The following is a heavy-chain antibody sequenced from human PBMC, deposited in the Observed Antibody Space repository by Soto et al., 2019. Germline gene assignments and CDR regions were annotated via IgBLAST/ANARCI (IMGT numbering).Heavy chain of an antibody. J-gene: IGHJ5*02. D-gene: IGHD1-7*01. CDR2: IDSGSTYI. Sequence: EVQLVESGGGLVKPGGSLRLSCAASGFTFSTYNMNWVRQAPGKGLEWISYIDSGSTYIYYADSVKGRFTISRDNAKNPLFLQMNGRRAQDTAVYYCARDPSMGGTSDWFDPWGQGTLFTVSS. V-gene: IGHV3-21*05. CDR3: ARDPSMGGTSDWFDP. CDR1: GFTFSTYN.